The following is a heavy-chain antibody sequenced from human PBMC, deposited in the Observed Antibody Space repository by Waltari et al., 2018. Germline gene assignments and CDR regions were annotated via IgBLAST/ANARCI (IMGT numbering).Heavy chain of an antibody. Sequence: QVQLQQWGAGLLTPSETLSLTCAVYGGSFSGYYWSWIRQPPGKGLEWIGEINHRRHTNYNPSLKSRCTVSVVTSKKQFSLKLSAVTAADTAVYYCARVGGQFEPNDYWGQGTLVTVSS. D-gene: IGHD2-15*01. CDR2: INHRRHT. CDR1: GGSFSGYY. J-gene: IGHJ4*02. V-gene: IGHV4-34*01. CDR3: ARVGGQFEPNDY.